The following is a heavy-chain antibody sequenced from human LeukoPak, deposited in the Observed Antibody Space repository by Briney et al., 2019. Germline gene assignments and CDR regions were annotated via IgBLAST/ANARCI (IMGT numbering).Heavy chain of an antibody. CDR1: GYTFTGYY. J-gene: IGHJ4*02. CDR2: INPDSGGT. D-gene: IGHD5-12*01. V-gene: IGHV1-2*02. Sequence: GASVKVSCKASGYTFTGYYMHWVRQAPGQGLEWMGWINPDSGGTNYAQKFQGRVTMTRDTSISTAYMELSRLRSDDTAVYYCARGTRASGYSGYDGYFDYWGQGTLVTVSS. CDR3: ARGTRASGYSGYDGYFDY.